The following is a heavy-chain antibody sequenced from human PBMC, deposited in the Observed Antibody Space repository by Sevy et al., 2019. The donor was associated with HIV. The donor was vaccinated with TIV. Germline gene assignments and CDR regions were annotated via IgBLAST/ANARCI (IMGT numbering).Heavy chain of an antibody. V-gene: IGHV4-59*01. J-gene: IGHJ3*02. CDR3: AGEGRGIAAPKNAFDI. D-gene: IGHD6-13*01. CDR2: IYYSGST. CDR1: GGSISSYY. Sequence: SETLSLTCTVSGGSISSYYWSWIRQPPGKGLEWIGYIYYSGSTNYNPSLKSRVPISVDTSKNQFSLKLSSVTAADTAVYYCAGEGRGIAAPKNAFDIWGQGTMVTVSS.